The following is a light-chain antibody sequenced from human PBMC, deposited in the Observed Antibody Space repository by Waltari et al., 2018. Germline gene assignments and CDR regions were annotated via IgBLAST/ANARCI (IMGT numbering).Light chain of an antibody. J-gene: IGKJ1*01. CDR2: DES. CDR3: QQRSNLWT. CDR1: QSISSH. V-gene: IGKV3-11*01. Sequence: ETVLTQSPATLSLSPRERATLACRASQSISSHLAWYQQKPGQPPRLLIYDESKRATGIPARFSCSGSGTDFTLTISSLEPEDFAVYYCQQRSNLWTFGQGTKVEIK.